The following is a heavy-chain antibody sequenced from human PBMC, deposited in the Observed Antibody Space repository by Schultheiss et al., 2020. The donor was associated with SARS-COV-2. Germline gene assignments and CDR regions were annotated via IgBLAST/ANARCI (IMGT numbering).Heavy chain of an antibody. V-gene: IGHV3-11*06. J-gene: IGHJ4*02. CDR2: ISSSSSCT. D-gene: IGHD2-15*01. CDR3: AKDRVGLDY. Sequence: GESLKISCAASGFTFSDYYMSWIRQAPGKGLEWVSYISSSSSCTNYADSVKGRFTISRDNAKNSLYLQMNSLRGEDTAVYYCAKDRVGLDYWGQGTLVTVSS. CDR1: GFTFSDYY.